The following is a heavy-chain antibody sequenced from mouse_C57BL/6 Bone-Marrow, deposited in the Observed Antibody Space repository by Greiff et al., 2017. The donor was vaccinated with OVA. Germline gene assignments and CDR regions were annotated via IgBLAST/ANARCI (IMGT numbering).Heavy chain of an antibody. V-gene: IGHV10-1*01. CDR2: IRSKSNNYAT. J-gene: IGHJ4*01. D-gene: IGHD2-12*01. CDR1: GFSFNTYA. CDR3: VRGYDAYAMDY. Sequence: EVMLVESGGGLVQPKGSLKLSCAASGFSFNTYAMNWVRQAPGKGLEWVARIRSKSNNYATYYADSVKDRFTISRDDSESMLYLQMNNLKTEDTAMYYCVRGYDAYAMDYWGQGTSVTVSS.